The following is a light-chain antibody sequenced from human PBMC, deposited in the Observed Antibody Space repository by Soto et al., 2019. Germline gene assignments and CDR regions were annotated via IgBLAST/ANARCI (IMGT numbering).Light chain of an antibody. Sequence: DIQMTQSPSTLSASVGDRVTITCRASQSINGWLAWYQQKPGKAPKLLIYKASSLESGVPSRFSGSGSGTEFTLTISSLQPDDFATYYCQQYNSYSGTFGQGTKVDI. V-gene: IGKV1-5*03. CDR1: QSINGW. CDR3: QQYNSYSGT. CDR2: KAS. J-gene: IGKJ1*01.